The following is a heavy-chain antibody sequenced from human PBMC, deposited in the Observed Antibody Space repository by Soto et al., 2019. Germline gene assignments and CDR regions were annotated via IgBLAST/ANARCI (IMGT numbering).Heavy chain of an antibody. Sequence: WGSLRLSCATSGFTFSKAWLGWVRQPPGQGLEWVGRIMSKTDGGTTDYAAPVKGRFTISRDDSKSTLYLQMNSLKTEDTAFYYCTTDSGMSPYSFDYWGQGTLVTVSS. V-gene: IGHV3-15*01. CDR1: GFTFSKAW. D-gene: IGHD1-26*01. J-gene: IGHJ4*02. CDR3: TTDSGMSPYSFDY. CDR2: IMSKTDGGTT.